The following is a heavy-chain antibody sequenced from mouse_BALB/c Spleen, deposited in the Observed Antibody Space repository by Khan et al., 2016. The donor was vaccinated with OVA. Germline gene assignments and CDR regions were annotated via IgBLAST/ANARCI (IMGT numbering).Heavy chain of an antibody. J-gene: IGHJ2*01. Sequence: VQLQQSGTVLARPGASVRMSCKASGYSFTTYWMHWVQQRPGQGLEWIGAIYPGNRDTRFNQKFKGKATLTAVTSANTAYMELSSLTNEDSAVYYCTRSYDSYYFDYWGQGTTLTVSS. CDR3: TRSYDSYYFDY. CDR2: IYPGNRDT. D-gene: IGHD2-4*01. V-gene: IGHV1-5*01. CDR1: GYSFTTYW.